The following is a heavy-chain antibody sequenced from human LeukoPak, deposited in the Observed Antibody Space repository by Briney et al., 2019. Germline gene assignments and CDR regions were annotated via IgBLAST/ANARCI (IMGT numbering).Heavy chain of an antibody. J-gene: IGHJ3*02. CDR2: IIPIFGTA. CDR3: ALGLELRGDVFDI. CDR1: GGTFSSYA. D-gene: IGHD1-26*01. Sequence: ASVKVSCKASGGTFSSYAISWGRQAPGQGLEWMGGIIPIFGTANYAQKFQGRVTITADESTSTAYMELSSLRSEDTAVYYCALGLELRGDVFDIWGQGTMVTVSS. V-gene: IGHV1-69*13.